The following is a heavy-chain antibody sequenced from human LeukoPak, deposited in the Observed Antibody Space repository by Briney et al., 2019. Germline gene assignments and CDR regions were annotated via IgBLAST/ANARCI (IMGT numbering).Heavy chain of an antibody. Sequence: SETLSLTCTVSGYSISSGYYWGWIRQPPGKGLEWIGSIYHSGSTYYNPSLKSRVTISVDTSKNQFSLKLSSVTAADTAVYYCARGIPKDMYSSGGRVDYWGQGTLVTVSS. CDR1: GYSISSGYY. D-gene: IGHD6-19*01. CDR3: ARGIPKDMYSSGGRVDY. CDR2: IYHSGST. V-gene: IGHV4-38-2*02. J-gene: IGHJ4*02.